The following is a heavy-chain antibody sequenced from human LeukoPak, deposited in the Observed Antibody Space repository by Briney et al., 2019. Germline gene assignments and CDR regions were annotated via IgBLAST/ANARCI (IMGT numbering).Heavy chain of an antibody. CDR3: ARGDSSSWFPFDY. CDR2: MNPNSGNT. V-gene: IGHV1-8*01. J-gene: IGHJ4*02. Sequence: VASVKVSCKASGYTFTSYDINWVRQATGQWLEWMGWMNPNSGNTGYAQKFQGRVTMTRNTSISTAYMELSSLRSEDTAVYYCARGDSSSWFPFDYWGQGTLVTVSS. CDR1: GYTFTSYD. D-gene: IGHD6-13*01.